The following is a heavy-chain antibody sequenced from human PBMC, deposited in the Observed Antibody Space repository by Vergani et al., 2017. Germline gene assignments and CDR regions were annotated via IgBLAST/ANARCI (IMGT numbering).Heavy chain of an antibody. D-gene: IGHD1-1*01. Sequence: EVNLVESGGGLVHPGGSLRLACATPGFTFTYHGTYWVRQGPGKGLEFVSGIGNYGGSIQYGNSVKGRFIISRDNSKRTVFLQMGSLTTEDTGVYYCARQLRTARSGILHAFDIWGHGTLVTVSS. CDR1: GFTFTYHG. CDR3: ARQLRTARSGILHAFDI. V-gene: IGHV3-64*01. CDR2: IGNYGGSI. J-gene: IGHJ3*02.